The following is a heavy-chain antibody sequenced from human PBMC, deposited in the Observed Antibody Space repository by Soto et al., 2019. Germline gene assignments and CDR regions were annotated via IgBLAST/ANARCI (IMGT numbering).Heavy chain of an antibody. CDR2: ISYDGSNK. J-gene: IGHJ4*01. D-gene: IGHD3-22*01. Sequence: PGGSLRLSCAASGFTFSSYGMHWVRQAPGKGLEWVAVISYDGSNKYYADSVKGRFTISRDNSKNTLYLQMNSLRAEDTAVYYCTTDSYSTMIVVRFDYGGHGTLVTVPS. CDR1: GFTFSSYG. CDR3: TTDSYSTMIVVRFDY. V-gene: IGHV3-30*03.